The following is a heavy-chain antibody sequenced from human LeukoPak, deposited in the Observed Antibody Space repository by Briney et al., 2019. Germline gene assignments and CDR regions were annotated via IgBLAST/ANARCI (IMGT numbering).Heavy chain of an antibody. CDR1: GFTFSSYW. D-gene: IGHD3-16*01. V-gene: IGHV3-74*01. J-gene: IGHJ4*02. CDR3: ATPSSPLVDDYVWGSYPDY. CDR2: INSDGSST. Sequence: GGSLRLSCAASGFTFSSYWMHWVRQAPGKGLVWVSRINSDGSSTSYADSVKGRFTISRDNAKNALYLQMNSLRAEDTAVYYCATPSSPLVDDYVWGSYPDYWGQGTLVTVSS.